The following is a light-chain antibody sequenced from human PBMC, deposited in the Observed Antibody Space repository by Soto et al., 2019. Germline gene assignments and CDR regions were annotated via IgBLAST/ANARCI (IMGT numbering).Light chain of an antibody. Sequence: DIVMTQSPLSLPVTPGEPASISCRSSQSLLYFNGYNYSDWYLQKPGQSPRVLIYLGSNRASGVPDRFSGSGSGTEFTLNISRVEAEDIGVYFCMQALQTPLTFGGGTKLEIK. CDR2: LGS. CDR1: QSLLYFNGYNY. V-gene: IGKV2-28*01. CDR3: MQALQTPLT. J-gene: IGKJ4*01.